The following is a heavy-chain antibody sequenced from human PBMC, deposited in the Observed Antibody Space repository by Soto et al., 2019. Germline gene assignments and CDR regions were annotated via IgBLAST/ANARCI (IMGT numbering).Heavy chain of an antibody. CDR1: GGTFCSYA. V-gene: IGHV1-69*06. CDR3: AREEAPDNWFDP. Sequence: GASVKVSCKASGGTFCSYAISWVRQAPGQGLEWMGGIIPIFGTANYAQKFQGRVTITADKSTSTAYMELSSLRSEDTAVYYCAREEAPDNWFDPWGQGTLVTVSS. CDR2: IIPIFGTA. J-gene: IGHJ5*02.